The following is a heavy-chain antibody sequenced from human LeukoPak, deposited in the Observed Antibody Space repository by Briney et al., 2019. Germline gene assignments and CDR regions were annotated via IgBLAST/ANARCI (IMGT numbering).Heavy chain of an antibody. D-gene: IGHD3-22*01. V-gene: IGHV4-34*01. Sequence: PSETLSLTCAVYGGSFSGYYWSWIRQPPGKGLEWIGEINHSGSTKYNPSLKSRVTISVDTSKNLFSLKLGSVTAADTAVYYCARGGDSSGYYFIDYWGQGTLVTVSS. J-gene: IGHJ4*02. CDR3: ARGGDSSGYYFIDY. CDR1: GGSFSGYY. CDR2: INHSGST.